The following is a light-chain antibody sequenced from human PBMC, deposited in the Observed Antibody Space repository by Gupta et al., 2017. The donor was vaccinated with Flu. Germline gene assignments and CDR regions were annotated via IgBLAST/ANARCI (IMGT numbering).Light chain of an antibody. CDR3: QQYGSSPLT. V-gene: IGKV3-20*01. CDR2: GAS. CDR1: QSVSSSY. Sequence: EIVLTQSPGTLSLSPGERATLSCRASQSVSSSYLAWYQQKPGQAPRLLIYGASSRATGIPDRFSGSGSGTXFTLTIXRLEPEDFAVYYCQQYGSSPLTFGXGTRLEIK. J-gene: IGKJ5*01.